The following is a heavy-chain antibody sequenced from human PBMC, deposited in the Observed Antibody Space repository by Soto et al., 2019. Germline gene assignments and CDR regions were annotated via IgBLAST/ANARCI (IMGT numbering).Heavy chain of an antibody. D-gene: IGHD3-16*02. CDR1: GGSISRTSYY. CDR3: ARHFGMLSNFDY. CDR2: IYYSGST. J-gene: IGHJ4*02. V-gene: IGHV4-39*01. Sequence: QLQLQESGPGLVKPSETLSLTCNVSGGSISRTSYYWGWIRQPPGKGLEWIGTIYYSGSTYYNPSLKSRVTISVDTSKNQFSLRLSSVTAADTAVYYCARHFGMLSNFDYWGQGALVTVSS.